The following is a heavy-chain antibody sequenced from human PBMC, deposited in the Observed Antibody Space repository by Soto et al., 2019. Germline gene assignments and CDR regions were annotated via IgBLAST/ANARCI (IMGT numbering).Heavy chain of an antibody. Sequence: SVKVSCKASGGTFSSYAISWARQAPGQGLEWMGGIIPIFGTADYAQKFQGRVTITADESTSTAYMELSSLRSEDTAVYYCACTVSNYYYYGMDVWGQGTSVTVSS. J-gene: IGHJ6*02. CDR3: ACTVSNYYYYGMDV. CDR1: GGTFSSYA. D-gene: IGHD2-8*01. CDR2: IIPIFGTA. V-gene: IGHV1-69*13.